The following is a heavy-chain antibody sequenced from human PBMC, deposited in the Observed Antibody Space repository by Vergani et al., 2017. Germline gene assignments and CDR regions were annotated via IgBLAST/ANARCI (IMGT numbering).Heavy chain of an antibody. CDR2: INPGDSDT. D-gene: IGHD3-22*01. Sequence: EVQLVQSGAEVKKPGESLKISCKGSGYSFTSYWIGWVRQMPGKGLEWRGIINPGDSDTRYSPSFQGQVTISADKSISTSDLQWSSLKASDTAMYYCARIARNYYDSSGYSDYWGQGTLVTVSS. CDR1: GYSFTSYW. V-gene: IGHV5-51*01. CDR3: ARIARNYYDSSGYSDY. J-gene: IGHJ4*02.